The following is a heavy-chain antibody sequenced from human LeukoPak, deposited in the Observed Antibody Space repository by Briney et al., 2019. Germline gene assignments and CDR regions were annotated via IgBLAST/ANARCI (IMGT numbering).Heavy chain of an antibody. D-gene: IGHD3-10*01. Sequence: PGGSLRLSCAASGFTVSSNYMSWVRQAPGKGLEWVSAISGSGGSTYYADSVKGRFTISRDNSKNTLYLQMNSLRVEDTAVFYCAKDGRFGGYYYYYMDVWGKGTTVTISS. CDR2: ISGSGGST. CDR1: GFTVSSNY. CDR3: AKDGRFGGYYYYYMDV. J-gene: IGHJ6*03. V-gene: IGHV3-23*01.